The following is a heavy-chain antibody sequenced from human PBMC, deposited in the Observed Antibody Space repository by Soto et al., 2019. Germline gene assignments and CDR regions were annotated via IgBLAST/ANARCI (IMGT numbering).Heavy chain of an antibody. CDR3: ARPNDYYDSSGYPTNWFDP. Sequence: QVQLVQSGAEVKKPGSSVKVSCKASGGTFSSYAISWVRQAPGQGLAWMGGIIPIFGTANYAQKFQGRVTITADESTSTAYMELSSLRSEETAVYYCARPNDYYDSSGYPTNWFDPWGQGTLVTVSS. D-gene: IGHD3-22*01. CDR2: IIPIFGTA. J-gene: IGHJ5*02. CDR1: GGTFSSYA. V-gene: IGHV1-69*01.